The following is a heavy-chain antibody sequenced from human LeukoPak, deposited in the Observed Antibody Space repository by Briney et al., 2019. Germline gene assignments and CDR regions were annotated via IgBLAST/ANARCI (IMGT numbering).Heavy chain of an antibody. CDR2: INPSSGGT. V-gene: IGHV1-2*04. Sequence: ASVNVSCKASGYTFTDYYMHWVRQAPGQGLQWMGWINPSSGGTNYPHDFQGLVTFTSNASVTTSYVELRSLRPDDTAVYYCATAGFGGDFDYWGQGTLLTVSS. D-gene: IGHD3-10*01. J-gene: IGHJ4*02. CDR1: GYTFTDYY. CDR3: ATAGFGGDFDY.